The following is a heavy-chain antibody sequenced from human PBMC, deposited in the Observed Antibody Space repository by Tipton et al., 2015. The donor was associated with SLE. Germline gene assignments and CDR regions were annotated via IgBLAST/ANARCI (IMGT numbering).Heavy chain of an antibody. CDR1: GFTFSSYA. Sequence: SLRLSCAASGFTFSSYAMHWVRQAPGKGLEYVSAISSNGGSTYYADSVKGRFTISRDNSKNTLYLQMNSLRAEDTAVYYCAKTPGLWGGYFDYWGQGTLVTVSS. CDR2: ISSNGGST. J-gene: IGHJ4*02. V-gene: IGHV3-64*04. D-gene: IGHD3-10*01. CDR3: AKTPGLWGGYFDY.